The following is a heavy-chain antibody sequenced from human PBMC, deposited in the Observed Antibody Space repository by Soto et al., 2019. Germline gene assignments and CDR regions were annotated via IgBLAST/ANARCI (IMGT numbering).Heavy chain of an antibody. Sequence: QVQLVQSGAEVKKPGSSVKVSCKASGGTFSSYAISWVRQAPGQGLEWMGGIIPIFGTANYAQKFQGRVTITADEXTSXAXMELGSLRSEDTAVYYCARQITIFGVVMNYYYGMDVWGQGTTVTVSS. V-gene: IGHV1-69*12. CDR3: ARQITIFGVVMNYYYGMDV. J-gene: IGHJ6*02. D-gene: IGHD3-3*01. CDR2: IIPIFGTA. CDR1: GGTFSSYA.